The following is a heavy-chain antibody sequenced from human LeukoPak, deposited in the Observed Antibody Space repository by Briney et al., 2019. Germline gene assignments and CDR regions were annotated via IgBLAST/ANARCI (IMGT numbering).Heavy chain of an antibody. J-gene: IGHJ3*02. V-gene: IGHV5-51*01. CDR1: GYTFTSYW. CDR3: ARHGTEQLEPNAFDI. CDR2: IYPGDSAT. D-gene: IGHD6-13*01. Sequence: KPGESLKISCKGSGYTFTSYWIGWVRQMPGKGLEWMGIIYPGDSATRYSPSLHGQVTISADQSISTAYLQWSSLKASDTAMYYCARHGTEQLEPNAFDIWGQGTMVTVSS.